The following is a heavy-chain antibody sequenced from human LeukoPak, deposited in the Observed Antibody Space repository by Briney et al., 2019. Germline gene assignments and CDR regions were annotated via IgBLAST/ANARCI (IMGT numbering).Heavy chain of an antibody. J-gene: IGHJ2*01. D-gene: IGHD3-10*01. CDR2: IDTAGDT. Sequence: GGSLRRSGATSGFTFSTYGRHWVGQSTGKGLEWVSSIDTAGDTYSPGSVKGRFTISRENAKNSLYLQMNRPRAGDTALHYCARSSSRDTIRWYFDLWGRGTLVTVSS. V-gene: IGHV3-13*01. CDR3: ARSSSRDTIRWYFDL. CDR1: GFTFSTYG.